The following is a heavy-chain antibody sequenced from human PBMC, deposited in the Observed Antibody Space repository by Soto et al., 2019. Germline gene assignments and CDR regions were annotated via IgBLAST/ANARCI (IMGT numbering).Heavy chain of an antibody. Sequence: SVKVSCKASGFTFTSSAVQWVRQARGQRLEWIGWIVVGSGNTNYAQKFQERVTITRDMSTSTAYMELSSLRSEDTAVYYCAAAGVRYYYYYRMAVWGQGTTVTVSS. D-gene: IGHD2-21*01. J-gene: IGHJ6*02. CDR2: IVVGSGNT. V-gene: IGHV1-58*01. CDR3: AAAGVRYYYYYRMAV. CDR1: GFTFTSSA.